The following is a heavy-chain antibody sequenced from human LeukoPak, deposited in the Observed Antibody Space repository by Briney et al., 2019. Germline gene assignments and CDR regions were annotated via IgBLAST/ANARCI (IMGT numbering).Heavy chain of an antibody. J-gene: IGHJ3*02. CDR2: ISAYNGNT. V-gene: IGHV1-18*01. CDR1: GYTFTSYG. D-gene: IGHD3-9*01. Sequence: ASVKVSCKASGYTFTSYGISWVRQAPGQGLEWMGWISAYNGNTNYAQKLQGRVTMTTDTSTSTAYMELRSLRSDDTAVYYCASTRPVNYDILTGPRYAFDIWGQGTMVTVSS. CDR3: ASTRPVNYDILTGPRYAFDI.